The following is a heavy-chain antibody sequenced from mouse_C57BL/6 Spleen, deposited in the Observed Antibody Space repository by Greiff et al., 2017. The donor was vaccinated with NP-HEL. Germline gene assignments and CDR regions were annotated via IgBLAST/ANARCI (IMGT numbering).Heavy chain of an antibody. D-gene: IGHD2-2*01. Sequence: EVKLVESGPGLVKPSQSLSLTCSVTGYSITSGYYWNWIRQFPGNKLEWMGYISYDGSNNYNPSLKNRISITRDTSKNQFFLKLNSVTTEDTATYYCARDRGGYDRDYYAMDYWGQGTSVTVSS. V-gene: IGHV3-6*01. CDR1: GYSITSGYY. J-gene: IGHJ4*01. CDR2: ISYDGSN. CDR3: ARDRGGYDRDYYAMDY.